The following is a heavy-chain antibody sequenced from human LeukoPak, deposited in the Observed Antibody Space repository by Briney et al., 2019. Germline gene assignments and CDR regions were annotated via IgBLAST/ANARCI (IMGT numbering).Heavy chain of an antibody. CDR3: ASVYSSSSPYYFDY. V-gene: IGHV4-39*01. D-gene: IGHD6-13*01. Sequence: PSETLSLTCTVSGGSISSSSYYWGWIRQPPGKGLEWIGSIYYSGSTYYNPSLKSRVTIPVDTSKNQFSLKLSSVTAADTAVYYCASVYSSSSPYYFDYWGQGTLVTVSS. CDR2: IYYSGST. CDR1: GGSISSSSYY. J-gene: IGHJ4*02.